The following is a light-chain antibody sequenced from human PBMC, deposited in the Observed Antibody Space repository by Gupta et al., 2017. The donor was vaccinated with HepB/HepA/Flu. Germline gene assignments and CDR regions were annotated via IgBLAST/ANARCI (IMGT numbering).Light chain of an antibody. V-gene: IGKV1-39*01. CDR2: AAS. Sequence: DIQMTQSPPSLSASIGDRVIITCRASQSISTYLNWYQQESGKAPKPLIYAASNLQSGVPSRFSGSGSGTDFTLTIGSLQPEDFATYYCQQSYSTPITFGQGTRLQIK. J-gene: IGKJ5*01. CDR1: QSISTY. CDR3: QQSYSTPIT.